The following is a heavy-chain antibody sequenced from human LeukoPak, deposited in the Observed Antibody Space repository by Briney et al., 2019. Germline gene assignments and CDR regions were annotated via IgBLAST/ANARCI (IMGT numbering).Heavy chain of an antibody. Sequence: YPGGSLRLSCAASGFTVSSNYMSWVRQAPGKGLEWVSVIYSGGSTYYADSVKGRFTISRDNSKNTLYLQMNSLRAEDTAVYYCARGAGYCTSSSCHLWSDYWGQGTLVTVSS. CDR2: IYSGGST. CDR3: ARGAGYCTSSSCHLWSDY. CDR1: GFTVSSNY. V-gene: IGHV3-53*01. D-gene: IGHD2-2*01. J-gene: IGHJ4*02.